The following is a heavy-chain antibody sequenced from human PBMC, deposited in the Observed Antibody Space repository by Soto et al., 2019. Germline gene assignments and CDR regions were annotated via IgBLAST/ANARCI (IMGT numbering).Heavy chain of an antibody. Sequence: EVHLVESGGGLVQPGGSLRLSCAASGFTFSSYSLNWVRQAPGKGLEWVSYITSSGTTVYYADSVRGRFPISRDNAKNPLYLQMNSLRDDDTAVSYCARGSSNWAYYFDFWGQGTLVTVSS. V-gene: IGHV3-48*02. CDR3: ARGSSNWAYYFDF. J-gene: IGHJ4*02. D-gene: IGHD6-13*01. CDR2: ITSSGTTV. CDR1: GFTFSSYS.